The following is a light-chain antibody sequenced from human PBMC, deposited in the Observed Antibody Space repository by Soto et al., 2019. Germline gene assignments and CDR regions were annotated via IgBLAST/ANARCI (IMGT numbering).Light chain of an antibody. J-gene: IGKJ1*01. CDR2: DAS. CDR3: KQYAT. CDR1: QSISSW. Sequence: DIQMTQSTSTLSASVGDRVTITCRASQSISSWLAWYQQKPGKAPKLLIYDASSLESGVPSRFSGSGSGTEFTLTISSLQPDDFATYYCKQYATFGQGTKVELK. V-gene: IGKV1-5*01.